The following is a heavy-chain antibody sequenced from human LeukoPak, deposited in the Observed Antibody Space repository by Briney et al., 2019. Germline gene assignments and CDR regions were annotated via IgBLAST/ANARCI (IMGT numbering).Heavy chain of an antibody. J-gene: IGHJ4*02. V-gene: IGHV4-4*02. CDR1: GFTFSSYW. D-gene: IGHD1-26*01. Sequence: GSLRLSCAASGFTFSSYWMHWVRQPPGKGLEWIGEVHKSGSTNYYPSLQSRVTISIDKSKNQIALELTSVTAADTAVYYCAKEIVGAPTPGAYWGQGILVTVSS. CDR2: VHKSGST. CDR3: AKEIVGAPTPGAY.